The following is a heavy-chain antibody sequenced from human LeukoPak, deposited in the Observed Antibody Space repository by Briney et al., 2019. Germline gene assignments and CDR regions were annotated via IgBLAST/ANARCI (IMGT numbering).Heavy chain of an antibody. J-gene: IGHJ4*02. CDR1: GASISSYG. D-gene: IGHD3-22*01. CDR3: AREPFDSSGYYYSYFDY. CDR2: IYYSGST. Sequence: SETLSLTCTVSGASISSYGWSWIRQPPGKGLEWIGYIYYSGSTYYNPSLMSRVTISVDTSKHQFSLKLSSVTAADTAVYYCAREPFDSSGYYYSYFDYWGQGTLVTVSS. V-gene: IGHV4-30-4*01.